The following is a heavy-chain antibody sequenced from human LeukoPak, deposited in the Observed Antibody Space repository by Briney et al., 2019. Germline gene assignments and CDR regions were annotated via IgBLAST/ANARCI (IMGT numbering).Heavy chain of an antibody. D-gene: IGHD1-26*01. V-gene: IGHV1-2*02. J-gene: IGHJ6*02. CDR3: AREKWELALGDYYYYYGMDV. Sequence: ASVKVSCKASGYTFTGYYMHWVRQAPGQGLEWMGWINPNSGGTNYAQKFQGRVTMTRDTSISTAYMELSRLRSDDTAVYYCAREKWELALGDYYYYYGMDVWGQGTTVTVSS. CDR2: INPNSGGT. CDR1: GYTFTGYY.